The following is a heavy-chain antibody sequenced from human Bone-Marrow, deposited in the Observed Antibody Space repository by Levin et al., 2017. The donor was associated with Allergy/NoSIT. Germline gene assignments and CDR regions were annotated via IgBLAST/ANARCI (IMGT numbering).Heavy chain of an antibody. CDR3: AKYPTGYYYAMDV. J-gene: IGHJ6*02. V-gene: IGHV4-61*01. D-gene: IGHD2-8*02. CDR1: GASVTNAIDY. CDR2: IYSSGST. Sequence: SSETLSLTCTVSGASVTNAIDYWSWIRQSPGKGLEWIGYIYSSGSTNYNPSLKSRVTISLDTSKNQFSMKLTSVTPADTAVYYCAKYPTGYYYAMDVWGQGTTVTVSS.